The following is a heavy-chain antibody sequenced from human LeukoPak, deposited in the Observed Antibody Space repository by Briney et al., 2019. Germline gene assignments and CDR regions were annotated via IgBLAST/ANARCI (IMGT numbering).Heavy chain of an antibody. CDR3: ARVLNCSGGSCSHFFDY. CDR1: GYTFTGYY. CDR2: INPNSGGT. D-gene: IGHD2-15*01. V-gene: IGHV1-2*06. Sequence: ASVKVSCKASGYTFTGYYMHWVRQAPGQGLEWMGRINPNSGGTNYAQKFQGRVTMTRDTSISTAYMELSRLRSDDTAVYYCARVLNCSGGSCSHFFDYWRQGTLVTVSS. J-gene: IGHJ4*02.